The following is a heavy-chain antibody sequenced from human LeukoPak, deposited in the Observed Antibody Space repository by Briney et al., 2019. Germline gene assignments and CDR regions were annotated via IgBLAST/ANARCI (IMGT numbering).Heavy chain of an antibody. CDR2: INHSGST. V-gene: IGHV4-34*01. D-gene: IGHD4-17*01. J-gene: IGHJ4*02. Sequence: SETLSLTCAVFGGSFSAYYWSWIRQSPGKGLEWIGEINHSGSTNYNPSLKSRVTISVDTSKNQVSLNLKSVTAADTAVYYCARKTVTTGVDYWGQGTLVTVSA. CDR1: GGSFSAYY. CDR3: ARKTVTTGVDY.